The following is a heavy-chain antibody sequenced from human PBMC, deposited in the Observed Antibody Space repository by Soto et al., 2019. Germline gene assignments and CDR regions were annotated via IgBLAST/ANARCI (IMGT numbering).Heavy chain of an antibody. D-gene: IGHD5-12*01. CDR1: GFTFSSYW. Sequence: GWSLRLSCAASGFTFSSYWMSWVRQAPGKGLEWVANIKQDGSEKYYVDSVKGRFTISRDNAKNSLYLQMNSLRAEDTAVYYCAKGYYSGYDLAYFDYWGQGTMVTVSS. J-gene: IGHJ4*02. CDR2: IKQDGSEK. V-gene: IGHV3-7*03. CDR3: AKGYYSGYDLAYFDY.